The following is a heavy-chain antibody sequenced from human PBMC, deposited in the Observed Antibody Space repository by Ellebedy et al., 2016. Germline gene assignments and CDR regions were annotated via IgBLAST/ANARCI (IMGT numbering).Heavy chain of an antibody. CDR3: VRNDNVYCSTSTCALDR. CDR1: GGSVSSGSYY. J-gene: IGHJ5*02. D-gene: IGHD2-15*01. Sequence: SETLSLXCTVSGGSVSSGSYYWSWIRQPPGKGLEWIGYIYYSGSTNYNPSLKSRVTISVDTSKNQFSLKLNSATAADTAVYYCVRNDNVYCSTSTCALDRWGQGTLVTVSS. CDR2: IYYSGST. V-gene: IGHV4-61*01.